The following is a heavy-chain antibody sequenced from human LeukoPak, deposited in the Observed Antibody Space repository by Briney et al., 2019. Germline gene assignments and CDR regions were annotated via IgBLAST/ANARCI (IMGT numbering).Heavy chain of an antibody. CDR1: KLTFSSYT. J-gene: IGHJ6*02. CDR3: ARGFPASPLYYYGMDV. Sequence: GGSLRLSCLDSKLTFSSYTMNWVRQAPGKGLEWVSSITASSNYIYYADSVKGRFTISRDNAKNSLYLQMNSLRVEDTAVYYCARGFPASPLYYYGMDVWGQGTTVTVSS. CDR2: ITASSNYI. V-gene: IGHV3-21*01.